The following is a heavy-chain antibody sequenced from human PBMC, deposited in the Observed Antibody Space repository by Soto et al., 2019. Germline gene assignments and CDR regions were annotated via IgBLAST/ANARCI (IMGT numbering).Heavy chain of an antibody. CDR3: ARETGIAVAGINWFDP. CDR2: IYYSGST. CDR1: GGSVSSGSYY. Sequence: ASETLSLSCTVSGGSVSSGSYYWSWVRQPPGKGLEWSGDIYYSGSTNYNPSLKSRVTISVETSKNQFSLKLSSVTAADTAVYYCARETGIAVAGINWFDPWGQGTLVTVSS. V-gene: IGHV4-61*01. D-gene: IGHD6-19*01. J-gene: IGHJ5*02.